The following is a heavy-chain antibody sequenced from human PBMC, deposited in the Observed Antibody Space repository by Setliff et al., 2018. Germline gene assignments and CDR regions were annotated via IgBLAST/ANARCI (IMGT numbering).Heavy chain of an antibody. CDR2: ISYDGSNK. CDR1: GFTFSSYA. J-gene: IGHJ4*02. V-gene: IGHV3-30*04. D-gene: IGHD3-3*01. CDR3: ASGESGYGDY. Sequence: PGGSLRLSCAASGFTFSSYAMHWVRQAPGKGLEWVAVISYDGSNKYYADSVKGRFTISRDNSKNTLYLQMNSLRAEDTAVYYCASGESGYGDYWGQGTLVTVSS.